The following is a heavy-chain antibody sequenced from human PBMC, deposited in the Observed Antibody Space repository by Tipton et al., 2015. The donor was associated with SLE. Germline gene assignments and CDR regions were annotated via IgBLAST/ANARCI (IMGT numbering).Heavy chain of an antibody. CDR1: GDSISSYSYY. CDR3: ATSYQMLIRDAFDM. V-gene: IGHV4-39*07. D-gene: IGHD2-2*01. Sequence: TLSLTCTVSGDSISSYSYYWGWIRQSPGKELEWIGTIYNSGKTYYSRSLESRVTVSVDMSRNQLSLNLSSVTAADTAVYYCATSYQMLIRDAFDMWGQGRMVIVSS. J-gene: IGHJ3*02. CDR2: IYNSGKT.